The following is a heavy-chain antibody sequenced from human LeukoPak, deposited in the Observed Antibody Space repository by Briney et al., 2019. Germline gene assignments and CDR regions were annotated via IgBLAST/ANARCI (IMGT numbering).Heavy chain of an antibody. D-gene: IGHD3-22*01. V-gene: IGHV1-18*01. CDR3: ARIPNRIAMIVGLEYGMDV. CDR2: ISAYNGNT. Sequence: ASVKVSCKASGYTFTSYGIVWVRQAPGQGLEWMGWISAYNGNTNYAQKLQGRVTMTTDTSTSTAYMELRSLRSDDTAVYYCARIPNRIAMIVGLEYGMDVWGQGTTVTVSS. J-gene: IGHJ6*02. CDR1: GYTFTSYG.